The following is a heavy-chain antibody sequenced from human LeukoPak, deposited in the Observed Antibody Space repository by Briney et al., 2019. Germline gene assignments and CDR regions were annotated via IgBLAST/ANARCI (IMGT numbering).Heavy chain of an antibody. CDR3: ARDFPRYGGNSAFDV. J-gene: IGHJ3*01. Sequence: GGSLRLSCAASGFTFTNYAMTWVRQAPGKGLECVSYISSSNSTIYYADSVKGRFTISRDNAKNSLYLQMNSLRDEDTAVYYCARDFPRYGGNSAFDVWGQGTMVTVSS. CDR2: ISSSNSTI. D-gene: IGHD4-23*01. CDR1: GFTFTNYA. V-gene: IGHV3-48*02.